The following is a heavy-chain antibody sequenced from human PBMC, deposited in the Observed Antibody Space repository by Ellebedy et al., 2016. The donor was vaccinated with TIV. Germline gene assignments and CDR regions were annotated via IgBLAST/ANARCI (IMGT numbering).Heavy chain of an antibody. J-gene: IGHJ4*02. CDR2: ISSSSSYT. D-gene: IGHD7-27*01. CDR3: ARAVPTSNWVDY. CDR1: GFTFSDYY. V-gene: IGHV3-11*06. Sequence: PGGSLRLSCAASGFTFSDYYMSWIRQAPGKGLEWVSYISSSSSYTNYADSVKGRFTISRDNAKNSLYLQMNSLRAEDTAVYYCARAVPTSNWVDYWGQGTLVTVSS.